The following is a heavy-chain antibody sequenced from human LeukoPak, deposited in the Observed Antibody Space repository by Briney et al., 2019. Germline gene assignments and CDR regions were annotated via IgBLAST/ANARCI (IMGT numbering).Heavy chain of an antibody. CDR1: GFTFSSYW. CDR3: ARGLNYYDSSGYPLGYFQH. V-gene: IGHV3-74*01. CDR2: INSDGSST. Sequence: PGGSLRLSCAASGFTFSSYWMHWVRHAPGKGLVWVSRINSDGSSTSYADSVKGRFTISRDNAKNTLYLQMNSLRAEDTAVYYCARGLNYYDSSGYPLGYFQHWGQGTLVTVSS. D-gene: IGHD3-22*01. J-gene: IGHJ1*01.